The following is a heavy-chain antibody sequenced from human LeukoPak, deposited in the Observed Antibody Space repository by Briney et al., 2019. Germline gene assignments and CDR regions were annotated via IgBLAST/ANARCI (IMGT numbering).Heavy chain of an antibody. CDR1: GGSMSNYY. V-gene: IGHV4-4*09. J-gene: IGHJ6*04. Sequence: SETLSLTCTVSGGSMSNYYWTWIRQPPGQGLEWIGYTYNSGRTNYNPSLKSRVTISADTSKNQFSLKLDSVTAADTANYYWPRRRRLGAGGGKGWASGGKGTTFTFSS. D-gene: IGHD3-16*01. CDR3: PRRRRLGAGGGKGWAS. CDR2: TYNSGRT.